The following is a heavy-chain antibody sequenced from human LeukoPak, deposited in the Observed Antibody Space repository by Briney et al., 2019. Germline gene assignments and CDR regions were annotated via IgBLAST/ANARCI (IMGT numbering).Heavy chain of an antibody. Sequence: GGSLRLSCAASGFTVSSNYMSWVRQAPGKGLEGVTFIYSGGSTYYADSVKGRFTISRDNSKNTLYLQMNSLRAEDTAVYYCARSELGVLDVWGQGTTVTVSS. CDR3: ARSELGVLDV. D-gene: IGHD3-16*01. CDR2: IYSGGST. CDR1: GFTVSSNY. J-gene: IGHJ6*02. V-gene: IGHV3-66*01.